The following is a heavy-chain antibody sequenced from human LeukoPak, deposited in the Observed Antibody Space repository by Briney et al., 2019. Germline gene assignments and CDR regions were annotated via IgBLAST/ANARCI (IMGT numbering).Heavy chain of an antibody. CDR2: IYYTGSS. J-gene: IGHJ4*02. CDR1: GGSISSYY. Sequence: PSETLSLTCTVSGGSISSYYWNWIRQPPGKGLEWIGYIYYTGSSNYNPSLKSRVTISVDTSKNQFSLKLSSVTAADTAVYFCASAAVMGDYGDYTHSFDYWGQGTLVTVSS. D-gene: IGHD4-17*01. CDR3: ASAAVMGDYGDYTHSFDY. V-gene: IGHV4-59*08.